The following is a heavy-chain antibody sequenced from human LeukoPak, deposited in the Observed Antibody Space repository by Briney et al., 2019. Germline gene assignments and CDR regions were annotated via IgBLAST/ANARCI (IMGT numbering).Heavy chain of an antibody. Sequence: GVSLRLSCAASGFTISGYWMHWVRQAPGKGLVWVSRINSDGSSTSYADSVKGRFTISRDNAKNTLYLQMNNVRAEDTAVYSCARGPYTFDYWGQGTLVTVSS. CDR3: ARGPYTFDY. V-gene: IGHV3-74*01. J-gene: IGHJ4*02. CDR2: INSDGSST. D-gene: IGHD2-2*02. CDR1: GFTISGYW.